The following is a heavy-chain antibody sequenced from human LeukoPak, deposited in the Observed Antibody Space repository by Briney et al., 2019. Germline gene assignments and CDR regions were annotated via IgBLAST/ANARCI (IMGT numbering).Heavy chain of an antibody. J-gene: IGHJ6*03. CDR3: ARYYDSSGYYYYYYYYMDV. Sequence: GGSLRLSCAASGFTFSSHGMNWVRQAPGKGLEWVSGSSSIGGRTYYADSVKGRFTVTRDNSRNTLHLQMNSLRAEDTAVYYCARYYDSSGYYYYYYYYMDVWGKGTTVTVSS. V-gene: IGHV3-23*01. D-gene: IGHD3-22*01. CDR1: GFTFSSHG. CDR2: SSSIGGRT.